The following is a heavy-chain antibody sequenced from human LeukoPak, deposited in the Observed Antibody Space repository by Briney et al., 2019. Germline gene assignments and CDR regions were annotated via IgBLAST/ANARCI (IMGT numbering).Heavy chain of an antibody. V-gene: IGHV1-2*02. CDR1: TNMFTGYF. J-gene: IGHJ6*03. Sequence: ASVKVSCKTSTNMFTGYFMHWVRQAPGQGLEWIGWINPNSGGTLFARRFQGRVTMTRDTSIGATYMELSRLTSDDTALYYCAAQCNDDFCYKRDYMDVWGKGTMVIVSS. CDR2: INPNSGGT. CDR3: AAQCNDDFCYKRDYMDV. D-gene: IGHD2-2*02.